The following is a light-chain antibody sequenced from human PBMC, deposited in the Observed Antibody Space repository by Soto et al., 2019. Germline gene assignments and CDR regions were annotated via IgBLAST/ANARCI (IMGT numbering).Light chain of an antibody. CDR2: GAS. Sequence: EIVLTQSPGTLSLSPGERAILSCRASQSFTSNYLAWYQQKPGQAPRLLIYGASSRATGISDRFSGSGSGIDFTLIISGLEPEDSAVYYCQQYGSSPYTFGQGTKLEIK. CDR1: QSFTSNY. CDR3: QQYGSSPYT. J-gene: IGKJ2*01. V-gene: IGKV3-20*01.